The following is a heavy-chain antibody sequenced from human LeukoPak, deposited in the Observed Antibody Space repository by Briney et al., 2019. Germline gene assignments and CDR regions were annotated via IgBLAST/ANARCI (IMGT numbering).Heavy chain of an antibody. Sequence: ASVKVSCKASGYTFTSYGISWVRQAPGQGLEWMGWISAYNGNTSYAQKLQGRVTMTTDISTSTAYMELRSLRSDDTAVYYCARVSATVVTPPLDWGQGTLVTVSS. CDR2: ISAYNGNT. V-gene: IGHV1-18*01. CDR1: GYTFTSYG. J-gene: IGHJ4*02. D-gene: IGHD4-23*01. CDR3: ARVSATVVTPPLD.